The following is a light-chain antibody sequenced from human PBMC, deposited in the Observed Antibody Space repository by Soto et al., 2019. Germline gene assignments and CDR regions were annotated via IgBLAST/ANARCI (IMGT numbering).Light chain of an antibody. Sequence: DIQLNQSQTSLTASVGDRVTITCRASQNIRSWLAWDQQKPGDAPQLLIYAASSLQSGVPSRFSGSGSGTYFTLTISSVQPEVVATYCCQHSDITPPPFGQGTKV. CDR3: QHSDITPPP. CDR1: QNIRSW. J-gene: IGKJ1*01. CDR2: AAS. V-gene: IGKV1-39*01.